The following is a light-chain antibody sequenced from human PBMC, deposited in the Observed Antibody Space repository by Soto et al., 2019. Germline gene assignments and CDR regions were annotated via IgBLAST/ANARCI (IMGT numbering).Light chain of an antibody. CDR2: GAS. V-gene: IGKV3-20*01. CDR1: QTGTSIF. CDR3: RQYGRSLGFA. Sequence: VLTHSPGTLSLSPPETATLSFTASQTGTSIFLAWYQEKPGPAPRLLIYGASSRATGIPDRFSGSGSGTDFTLTISRLEPEDFAVYYCRQYGRSLGFAFGGGAKVDI. J-gene: IGKJ4*01.